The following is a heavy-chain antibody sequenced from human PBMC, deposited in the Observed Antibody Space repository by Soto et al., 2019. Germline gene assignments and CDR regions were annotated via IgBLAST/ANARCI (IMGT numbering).Heavy chain of an antibody. CDR2: IYHSGST. CDR1: GGSISSSNW. V-gene: IGHV4-4*02. Sequence: SETLSLTCAVSGGSISSSNWWTWVRQPPGKGLEWIGEIYHSGSTNYDPSLKSRVTISLDKSKNQLSLKLRSVTAADTAVYYCARVASSSGSYYNPGLDYWGQGTLVTVSS. D-gene: IGHD3-10*01. J-gene: IGHJ4*02. CDR3: ARVASSSGSYYNPGLDY.